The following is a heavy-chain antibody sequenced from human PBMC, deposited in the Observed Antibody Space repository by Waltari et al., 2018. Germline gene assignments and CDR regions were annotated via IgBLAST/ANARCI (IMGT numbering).Heavy chain of an antibody. CDR2: IYKSGST. V-gene: IGHV4-59*02. Sequence: QVQLQESGPGLVKPSETLSLICTVSGGSVSTYYWSWIRQPPGKGLECIGYIYKSGSTNYNPSLKSRVTISVDTSKNQFSLKLSSVTAADTAVYYCARGGPGVAARLDYWGQGALVTVSS. CDR1: GGSVSTYY. D-gene: IGHD6-6*01. CDR3: ARGGPGVAARLDY. J-gene: IGHJ4*02.